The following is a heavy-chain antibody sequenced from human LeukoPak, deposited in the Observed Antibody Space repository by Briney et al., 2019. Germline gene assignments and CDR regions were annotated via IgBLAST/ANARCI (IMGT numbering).Heavy chain of an antibody. J-gene: IGHJ3*02. Sequence: SETLSLTCSVSGGSISGSSSYWGWIRQPPGKGLEWIGSIYYSGSTYDNPALKSRVTISVDTSKSQFSLKLSSVTAADTAVYYCARAVAGDDAFDIWGQGTMVTVSS. D-gene: IGHD6-19*01. CDR2: IYYSGST. V-gene: IGHV4-39*07. CDR1: GGSISGSSSY. CDR3: ARAVAGDDAFDI.